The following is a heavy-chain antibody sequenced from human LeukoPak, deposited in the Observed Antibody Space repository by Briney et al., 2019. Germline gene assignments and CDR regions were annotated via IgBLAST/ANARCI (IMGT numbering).Heavy chain of an antibody. V-gene: IGHV4-34*01. CDR1: GGFYSGYY. CDR2: INHSGST. D-gene: IGHD1-26*01. J-gene: IGHJ3*02. CDR3: ASTMGSGSYPDAFDI. Sequence: SETLSPTCSVYGGFYSGYYLSWIRQPPGKGLEWIGEINHSGSTNYNRSLKSRVTISVDTSNKQFPLKLSSVPAVRTAVYYCASTMGSGSYPDAFDICGQGRMVTVSS.